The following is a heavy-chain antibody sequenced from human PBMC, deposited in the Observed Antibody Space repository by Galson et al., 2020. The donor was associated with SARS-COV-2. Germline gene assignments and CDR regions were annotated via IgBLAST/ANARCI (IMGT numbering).Heavy chain of an antibody. V-gene: IGHV1-69*13. CDR2: IIPIFGTA. CDR3: ARYDYGDYENPGGDYYYGMDV. CDR1: GGTFSSYA. J-gene: IGHJ6*02. D-gene: IGHD4-17*01. Sequence: SVKVSCKASGGTFSSYAISWVRQAPGQGLEWMGGIIPIFGTANYAQKFQGRVPITADESTSTAYMGLSSLRSEDTAVYYCARYDYGDYENPGGDYYYGMDVWGQGTTVTVSS.